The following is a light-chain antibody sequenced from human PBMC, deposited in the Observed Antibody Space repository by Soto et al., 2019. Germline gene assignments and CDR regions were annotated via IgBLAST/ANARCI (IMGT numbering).Light chain of an antibody. CDR1: QCISNF. J-gene: IGKJ4*01. CDR2: AAS. Sequence: DIQMTQSPSSLSASVGDRVTITCRASQCISNFLAWYQQKPGKGPNLLIYAASTLRSGVPSRFSGSGSGTDFTLTISSLQPEDVATYYCQKYNSVPLTFGGGTKVEIK. CDR3: QKYNSVPLT. V-gene: IGKV1-27*01.